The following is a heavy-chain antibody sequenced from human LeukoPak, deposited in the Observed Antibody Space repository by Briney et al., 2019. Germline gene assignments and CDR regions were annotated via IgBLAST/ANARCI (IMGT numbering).Heavy chain of an antibody. Sequence: GGSLRLSCVVSGFTFSDYAMHWVRQAPGKGLEWVAVISFDGSNKYYADSVKGRFTISRDNSKNTLYLQMNSLRAEDTAVYYCARDKYSSSWLLFDYWGQGTLVTVSS. D-gene: IGHD6-13*01. V-gene: IGHV3-30-3*01. CDR2: ISFDGSNK. CDR3: ARDKYSSSWLLFDY. CDR1: GFTFSDYA. J-gene: IGHJ4*02.